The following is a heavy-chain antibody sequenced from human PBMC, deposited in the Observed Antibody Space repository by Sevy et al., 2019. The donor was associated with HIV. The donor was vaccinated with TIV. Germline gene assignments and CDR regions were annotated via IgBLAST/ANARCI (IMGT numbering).Heavy chain of an antibody. D-gene: IGHD3-10*01. J-gene: IGHJ6*02. Sequence: GGSLRLSCAASGFTFSSYAMSWVRQAPGKGLEWVSAISDSGGSTYYSDSVKGRFTISRDNSKNTLYLQMNSLRAEDTAVYYCAKDPRLYGSGSPKPYYYYYGMDVWGQGTTVTVSS. CDR1: GFTFSSYA. V-gene: IGHV3-23*01. CDR3: AKDPRLYGSGSPKPYYYYYGMDV. CDR2: ISDSGGST.